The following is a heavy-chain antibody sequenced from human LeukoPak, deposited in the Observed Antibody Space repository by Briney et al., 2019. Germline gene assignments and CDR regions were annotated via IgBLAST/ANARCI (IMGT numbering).Heavy chain of an antibody. V-gene: IGHV3-30*18. CDR1: GFAFRSYG. Sequence: GGSLRLSCAASGFAFRSYGMHWVRQAPGKGLEWVAVISYDGSNKYYADSVKGRFTISRDNSKNTLFLQMNSLRGEDTAVYYCAKDSGSGWYYFDYWGQGTLVTVSS. CDR2: ISYDGSNK. D-gene: IGHD6-19*01. J-gene: IGHJ4*02. CDR3: AKDSGSGWYYFDY.